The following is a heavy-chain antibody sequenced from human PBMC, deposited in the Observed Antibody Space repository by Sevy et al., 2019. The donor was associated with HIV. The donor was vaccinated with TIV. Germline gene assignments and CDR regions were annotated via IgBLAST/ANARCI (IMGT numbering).Heavy chain of an antibody. CDR2: ISSRDYFI. Sequence: GGSLRLSCTASGFTFSDYYMSWIRQAPGKGLEWTSYISSRDYFIYYADSVKGRFTISRDNAKNSMFLHMSSLRAEDTALYYCARVRYTYGNFFFDYWGQGTLVTVSS. J-gene: IGHJ4*02. CDR1: GFTFSDYY. CDR3: ARVRYTYGNFFFDY. V-gene: IGHV3-11*01. D-gene: IGHD5-18*01.